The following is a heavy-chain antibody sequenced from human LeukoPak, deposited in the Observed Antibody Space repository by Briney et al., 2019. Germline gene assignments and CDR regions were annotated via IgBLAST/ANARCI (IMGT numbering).Heavy chain of an antibody. CDR2: ISSSSSTI. J-gene: IGHJ4*02. Sequence: GGSLRLSCAASGFTFSSYSMNWVRQAPGKGLEWVSYISSSSSTIYYADSVKGRFTISRDNAKNSLYLQMNSLRAEDTAVYYCAREDHYDFWSPFDYWGQGTLVTVSS. V-gene: IGHV3-48*04. D-gene: IGHD3-3*01. CDR3: AREDHYDFWSPFDY. CDR1: GFTFSSYS.